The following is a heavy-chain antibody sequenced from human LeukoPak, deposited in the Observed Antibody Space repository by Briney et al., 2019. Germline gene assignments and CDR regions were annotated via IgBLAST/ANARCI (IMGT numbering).Heavy chain of an antibody. CDR3: ARDLIDYGGNNWYFDL. CDR1: GGSISSYY. V-gene: IGHV4-59*01. CDR2: IYYSGST. J-gene: IGHJ2*01. Sequence: SETLSLTCTVSGGSISSYYWSWIRQPPGKGLEWIGYIYYSGSTNYNPSLKSRVTISVDTSKNQFSLKLSSVTAADTAVYYCARDLIDYGGNNWYFDLWGRGTLVTVSS. D-gene: IGHD4-23*01.